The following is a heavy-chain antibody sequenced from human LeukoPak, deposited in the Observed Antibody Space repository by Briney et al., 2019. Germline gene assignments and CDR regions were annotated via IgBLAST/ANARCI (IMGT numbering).Heavy chain of an antibody. Sequence: SETLSLTCTVSGGSISSGPYYWGWIRQPPGKGLEWIGNIYYGENTYYNPSLKSRVTISVDTSKNQFSLKLSSVTAADTAVYYCARHSPVGIFYFDYWGQGTLVTVSS. D-gene: IGHD1-26*01. CDR1: GGSISSGPYY. J-gene: IGHJ4*02. CDR3: ARHSPVGIFYFDY. V-gene: IGHV4-39*01. CDR2: IYYGENT.